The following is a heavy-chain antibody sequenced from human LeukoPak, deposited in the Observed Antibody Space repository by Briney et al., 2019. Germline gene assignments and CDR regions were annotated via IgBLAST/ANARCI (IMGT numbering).Heavy chain of an antibody. CDR2: INWNGGSI. V-gene: IGHV3-20*04. J-gene: IGHJ3*02. CDR3: ARAKRVGSINAFDI. CDR1: GFTFDDYG. D-gene: IGHD1-26*01. Sequence: GGSLRLSCAASGFTFDDYGMSWVRQAPGKGLEWVSGINWNGGSIGYADSVKGRFTISRDNAKNSLYLQMNSLRAEDTALYYCARAKRVGSINAFDIWGQGTMVTVSS.